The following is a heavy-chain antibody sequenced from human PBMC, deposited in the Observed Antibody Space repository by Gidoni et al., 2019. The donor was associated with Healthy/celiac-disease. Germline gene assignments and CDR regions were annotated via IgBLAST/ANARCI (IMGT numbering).Heavy chain of an antibody. Sequence: QVQLQESGPGLVKPSPTLSLTCTVSGGSISSGSYYWSWIRQPAGKGLEWIGRIYTSGSTNYNPSLKSRVTISVDTSKNQFSLKLSSVTAAETAVYYCAGEDYVWGSYSGVDWGQGTLVTVSS. CDR3: AGEDYVWGSYSGVD. CDR2: IYTSGST. J-gene: IGHJ4*02. V-gene: IGHV4-61*02. CDR1: GGSISSGSYY. D-gene: IGHD3-16*01.